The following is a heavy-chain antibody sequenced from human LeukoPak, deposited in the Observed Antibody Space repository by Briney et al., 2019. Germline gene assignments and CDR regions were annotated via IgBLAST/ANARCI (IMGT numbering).Heavy chain of an antibody. CDR1: GFTFSSYW. Sequence: LTGGSLRLSCAVSGFTFSSYWMSWVRQAPGKGLEWVANINQDGTDKYYVDSVKGRFTMSRDNVKNSLYLHLSSLRAEGTAVYYCARDGNSSGWYSGDNTNFWGQGTLVAVSS. J-gene: IGHJ4*02. V-gene: IGHV3-7*01. CDR2: INQDGTDK. CDR3: ARDGNSSGWYSGDNTNF. D-gene: IGHD6-19*01.